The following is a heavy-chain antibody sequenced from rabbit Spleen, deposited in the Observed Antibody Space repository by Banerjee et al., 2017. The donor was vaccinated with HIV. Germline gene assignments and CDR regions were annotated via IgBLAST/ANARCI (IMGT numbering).Heavy chain of an antibody. CDR1: GVSFSFSSY. V-gene: IGHV1S40*01. CDR3: ARDTSSSFSSYGMDL. CDR2: IDIGSSGFT. D-gene: IGHD1-1*01. Sequence: QSLEESGGDLVKPGASLTLTCTASGVSFSFSSYMCWVRQAPGKGLEWIACIDIGSSGFTYFATWAKGRFTISTTSSTTVTLQVTRLTAADTATYFCARDTSSSFSSYGMDLWGPGTLVTVS. J-gene: IGHJ6*01.